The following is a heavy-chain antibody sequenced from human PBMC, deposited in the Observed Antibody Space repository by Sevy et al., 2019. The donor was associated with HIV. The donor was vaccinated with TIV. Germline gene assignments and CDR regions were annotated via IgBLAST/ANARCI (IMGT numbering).Heavy chain of an antibody. CDR1: GGSISSSGSF. J-gene: IGHJ5*02. Sequence: SETLSLTCNVSGGSISSSGSFWGWIRQSPGKGLEWIGDISYVGKTNYNPFLRGRVTISRDTSNNHFSLRLKYVSAADTGVYYCAKIFAHWGQGTLVTVSS. CDR3: AKIFAH. CDR2: ISYVGKT. V-gene: IGHV4-39*02.